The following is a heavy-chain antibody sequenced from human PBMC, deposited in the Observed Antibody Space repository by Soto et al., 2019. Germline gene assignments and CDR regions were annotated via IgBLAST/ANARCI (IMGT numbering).Heavy chain of an antibody. Sequence: QVQLVQSGAEVKKPGSSVKVSCKASGGTFSSYAISWVRQAPGQGLEWMGGIIPIFCTANYAQKFQGRVTITADESTSTAYMELSSLRSEDTAVYYCARGRYYGSGSRTDYYYYYGMAVWGQGTTVTVSS. CDR2: IIPIFCTA. CDR3: ARGRYYGSGSRTDYYYYYGMAV. V-gene: IGHV1-69*12. CDR1: GGTFSSYA. J-gene: IGHJ6*02. D-gene: IGHD3-10*01.